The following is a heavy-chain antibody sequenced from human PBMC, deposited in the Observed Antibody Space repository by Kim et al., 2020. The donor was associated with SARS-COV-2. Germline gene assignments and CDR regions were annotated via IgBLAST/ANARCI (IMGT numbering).Heavy chain of an antibody. CDR2: IGTTSTYT. CDR1: GFAFSAYY. Sequence: GGSLRLSCAASGFAFSAYYMHWIRQAPGKGLEWVSYIGTTSTYTKYADSVKGRFTISRDNANNSLYLPMNSLRAEDTAVYYCARPKGYCSGASCEGAFDIWGQGTMVTVSS. CDR3: ARPKGYCSGASCEGAFDI. J-gene: IGHJ3*02. V-gene: IGHV3-11*03. D-gene: IGHD2-15*01.